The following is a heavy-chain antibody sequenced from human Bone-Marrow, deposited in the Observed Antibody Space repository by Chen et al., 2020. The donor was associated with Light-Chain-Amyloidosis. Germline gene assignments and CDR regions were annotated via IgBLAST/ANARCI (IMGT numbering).Heavy chain of an antibody. J-gene: IGHJ6*03. V-gene: IGHV3-48*01. Sequence: VXLXXSXXGLVQPGGSLRLSCAASGFTFSSYSMNWVRQAPGKGLEWVSYISSSSSTIYYADSVKGRFTISRDNAXXSLXXXXXXXXXXXXXXXXXXXEAXXXXYYYYMDVWGKGTTVTVSS. CDR2: ISSSSSTI. CDR1: GFTFSSYS. D-gene: IGHD6-6*01. CDR3: XXEAXXXXYYYYMDV.